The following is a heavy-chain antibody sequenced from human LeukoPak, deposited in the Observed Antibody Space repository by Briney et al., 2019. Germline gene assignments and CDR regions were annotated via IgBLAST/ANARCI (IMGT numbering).Heavy chain of an antibody. CDR2: IIPIFGTA. D-gene: IGHD3-10*01. CDR3: AMGTMVRGVISFINLDY. J-gene: IGHJ4*02. Sequence: SVKASCKASGGTFSSYAISWVRQAPGQGLEWMGGIIPIFGTANYAQKFQGRVTITADESTSTAYMELSSLRSEDTAVYYCAMGTMVRGVISFINLDYWGQGTLVTVSS. V-gene: IGHV1-69*13. CDR1: GGTFSSYA.